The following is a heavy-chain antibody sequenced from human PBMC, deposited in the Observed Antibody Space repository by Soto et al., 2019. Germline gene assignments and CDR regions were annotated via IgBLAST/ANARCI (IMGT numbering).Heavy chain of an antibody. Sequence: QVQLQESGPGLVKPSQTLSLTCTVSGGSISSGGYYWSWIRQHPGKGLEWIRYIYYSGSTYYSPSLKSRVTISVDTSKNQFSLKLSSVTAADTAVYYCARDRVFAAAGISHWFDPWGQGTLVTVSS. J-gene: IGHJ5*02. CDR3: ARDRVFAAAGISHWFDP. V-gene: IGHV4-31*03. CDR1: GGSISSGGYY. CDR2: IYYSGST. D-gene: IGHD6-13*01.